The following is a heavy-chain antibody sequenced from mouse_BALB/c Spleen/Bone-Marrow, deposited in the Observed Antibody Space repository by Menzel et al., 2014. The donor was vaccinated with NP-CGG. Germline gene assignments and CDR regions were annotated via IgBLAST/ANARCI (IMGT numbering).Heavy chain of an antibody. V-gene: IGHV1-54*01. CDR1: GYAFTNYL. CDR2: INPGSGGT. J-gene: IGHJ4*01. Sequence: VKLQESGAELVRPGTSVKESCKASGYAFTNYLIEWVKQRPGQGLEWIGVINPGSGGTNYNEKFKGKATLTADKSSSTAYMQLSSLTSDDSAVYFGARQYYGAMDYWGQGTSVTVSS. CDR3: ARQYYGAMDY. D-gene: IGHD1-2*01.